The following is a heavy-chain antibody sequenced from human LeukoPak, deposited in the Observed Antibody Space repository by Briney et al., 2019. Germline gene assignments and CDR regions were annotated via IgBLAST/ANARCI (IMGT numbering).Heavy chain of an antibody. D-gene: IGHD3-22*01. CDR3: AKGAMPYYDGSGYNYFDY. CDR1: GFTFSAYA. J-gene: IGHJ4*02. Sequence: GGSLRLSCAVSGFTFSAYAMSWVRQAPGKGLVWVSAMSGSGGMTYYADSVKGRFSISRDNSKNTLHLQMNSLRAEDTAVYYCAKGAMPYYDGSGYNYFDYWGQGTPVTVSS. V-gene: IGHV3-23*01. CDR2: MSGSGGMT.